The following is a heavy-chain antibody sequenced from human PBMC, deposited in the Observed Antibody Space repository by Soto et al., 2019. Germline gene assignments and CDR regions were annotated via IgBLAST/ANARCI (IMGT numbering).Heavy chain of an antibody. Sequence: ASVKVSCKASGYTFTSYGISWVRQAPGQGLEWMGWISAYNGNTNYAQKLQGRVTMTTDTSTSTAYMELRSLRSDDTAVYYCARSPRDSSGYYYYYGMDVRGQGTTVNVSS. J-gene: IGHJ6*02. CDR2: ISAYNGNT. V-gene: IGHV1-18*01. CDR3: ARSPRDSSGYYYYYGMDV. CDR1: GYTFTSYG. D-gene: IGHD3-22*01.